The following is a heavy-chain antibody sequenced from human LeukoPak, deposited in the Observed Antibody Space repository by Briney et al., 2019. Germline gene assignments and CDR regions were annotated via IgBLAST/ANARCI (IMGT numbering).Heavy chain of an antibody. CDR3: AKVRGRYAGYDWGHFDY. D-gene: IGHD5-12*01. J-gene: IGHJ4*02. CDR1: GSAFNTYA. V-gene: IGHV3-23*01. CDR2: ISVSGGST. Sequence: TGGPLRLSCADSGSAFNTYALSWVRQAPGKGLEWISSISVSGGSTYYADSVKGRFTISRDNSKNTLYLQMNSLRAEDTAVYYCAKVRGRYAGYDWGHFDYWGQGTLVTVSS.